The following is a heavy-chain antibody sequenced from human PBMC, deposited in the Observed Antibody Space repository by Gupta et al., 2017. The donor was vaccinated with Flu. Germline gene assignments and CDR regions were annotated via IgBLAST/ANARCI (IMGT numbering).Heavy chain of an antibody. Sequence: WMNWVRQIPGKGLEWVANMNPDGSGSSYVDSVKGRFAIYRDNTKNLFFLQMNSLRADDTALYYCAAWGGNSNFWGQGTLVTVAS. CDR2: MNPDGSGS. CDR1: W. CDR3: AAWGGNSNF. D-gene: IGHD1-26*01. J-gene: IGHJ4*02. V-gene: IGHV3-7*01.